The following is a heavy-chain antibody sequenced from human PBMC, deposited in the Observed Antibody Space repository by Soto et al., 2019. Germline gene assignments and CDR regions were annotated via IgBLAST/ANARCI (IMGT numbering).Heavy chain of an antibody. CDR1: GGSFSGYY. CDR2: INHSGST. CDR3: ASINSSGWYRFDY. V-gene: IGHV4-34*01. Sequence: SETLSLTCAVYGGSFSGYYWSWIRQPPGKGLEWIGEINHSGSTNYNPSLKSRVTISVDTSKNQFSLKLGSVTAADTAVYYCASINSSGWYRFDYWGQGTLVTVSS. D-gene: IGHD6-19*01. J-gene: IGHJ4*02.